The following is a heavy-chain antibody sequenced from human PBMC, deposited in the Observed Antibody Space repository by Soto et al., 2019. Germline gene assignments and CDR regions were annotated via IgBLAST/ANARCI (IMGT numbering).Heavy chain of an antibody. CDR2: IYYSGST. J-gene: IGHJ5*02. Sequence: QVQLQESGPGLVKPSQTLSLTCTVSGGSISSGDYYWSWIRQPPGKGLEWIGYIYYSGSTYYNPFLKRRVTLSVNTSKNHFSLSLSSVTARDTALYHWPRAGVVTMYPGINAFDPWGTGTLVTVSS. CDR3: PRAGVVTMYPGINAFDP. D-gene: IGHD5-12*01. V-gene: IGHV4-30-4*01. CDR1: GGSISSGDYY.